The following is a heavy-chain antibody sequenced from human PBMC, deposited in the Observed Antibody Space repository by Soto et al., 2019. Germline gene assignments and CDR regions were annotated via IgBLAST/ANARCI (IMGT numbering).Heavy chain of an antibody. Sequence: PASTXSLTGAVYVFSFSGYYLIWIRQPPGKGLEWIGEIDHSGSTNYNPSLKSRVTISVDTSKNQFSLKLSSATAADTAVYYCERDRSDNLEADGRENCLEPWGQGTLVNVS. CDR2: IDHSGST. J-gene: IGHJ5*02. D-gene: IGHD6-13*01. V-gene: IGHV4-34*01. CDR3: ERDRSDNLEADGRENCLEP. CDR1: VFSFSGYY.